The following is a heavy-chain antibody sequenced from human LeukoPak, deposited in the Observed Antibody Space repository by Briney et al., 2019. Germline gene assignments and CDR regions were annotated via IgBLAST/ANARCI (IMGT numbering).Heavy chain of an antibody. V-gene: IGHV3-23*01. D-gene: IGHD2-15*01. CDR2: ISGSGGST. CDR3: AKVGCSGGSCSDGLDV. CDR1: GFTFSSYA. J-gene: IGHJ6*04. Sequence: GGSLRLSCAASGFTFSSYAMSWVRQAPGKGLEWVSAISGSGGSTYYADSVKGRFTISRDNSKSTLYLQMNSLRAEDTAVYYCAKVGCSGGSCSDGLDVWGKGTTVTVSS.